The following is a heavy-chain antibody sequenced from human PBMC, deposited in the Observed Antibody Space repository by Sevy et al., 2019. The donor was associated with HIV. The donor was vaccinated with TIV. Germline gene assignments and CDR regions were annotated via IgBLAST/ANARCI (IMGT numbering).Heavy chain of an antibody. V-gene: IGHV4-39*01. Sequence: SETLSLTCTVSGGSISSSSYYWGWIRQPPGKGLEWIGSIYYSGSIYYNPSLKSRVTISVDTSKNQFSLMLSSVTAADTAVYYCTRLPIPQSIAVAGTVYYLDYWGQGTLVTVSS. CDR1: GGSISSSSYY. CDR2: IYYSGSI. CDR3: TRLPIPQSIAVAGTVYYLDY. D-gene: IGHD6-19*01. J-gene: IGHJ4*02.